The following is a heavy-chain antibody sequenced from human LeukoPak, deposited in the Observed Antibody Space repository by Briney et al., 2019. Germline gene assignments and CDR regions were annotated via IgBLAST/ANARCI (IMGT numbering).Heavy chain of an antibody. CDR2: IYYSGST. J-gene: IGHJ3*02. D-gene: IGHD2-15*01. CDR1: GGSISSYY. Sequence: SETLSLTCTVSGGSISSYYWSWIRQPPGKGLEWIGYIYYSGSTNYNPSLKSRVTLSVDTSKNQFSLKLSSVTAADTAVYYCARHCSGGSCYPGAFDIWGQGTMVTVSS. CDR3: ARHCSGGSCYPGAFDI. V-gene: IGHV4-59*01.